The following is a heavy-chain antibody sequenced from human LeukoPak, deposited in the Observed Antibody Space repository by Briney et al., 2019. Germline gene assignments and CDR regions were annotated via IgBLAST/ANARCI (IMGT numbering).Heavy chain of an antibody. D-gene: IGHD5-24*01. CDR2: ISGNGVST. CDR1: GFTFSISA. V-gene: IGHV3-64D*06. CDR3: VGDGRDGYNKYFHH. J-gene: IGHJ1*01. Sequence: GGSLRLSCSASGFTFSISAMHWVRQAPGKGLQYVSVISGNGVSTSYADSVKGRFTIPRDNSKNTVYLQMSSLRAEDTAVYYCVGDGRDGYNKYFHHWGQGTLVTVSS.